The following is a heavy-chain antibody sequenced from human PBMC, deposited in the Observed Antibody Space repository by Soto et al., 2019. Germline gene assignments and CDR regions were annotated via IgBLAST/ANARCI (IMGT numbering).Heavy chain of an antibody. CDR3: GRISSGWSHRYYFDY. Sequence: ASVKVSCKASGYTFTSYGISWVRQAPGQGLEWMGWISAYNGNTNYAQKLQGRDTMTTDTSTSTAYMELRSLRSDDTAVYYCGRISSGWSHRYYFDYWGQGTLVTVSS. J-gene: IGHJ4*02. D-gene: IGHD6-19*01. V-gene: IGHV1-18*01. CDR2: ISAYNGNT. CDR1: GYTFTSYG.